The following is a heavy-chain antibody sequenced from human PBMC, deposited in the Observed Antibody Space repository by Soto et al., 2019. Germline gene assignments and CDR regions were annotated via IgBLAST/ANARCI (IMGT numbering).Heavy chain of an antibody. CDR3: ARDRYYDFWSGYSRWFDP. CDR2: ISAYNGNT. D-gene: IGHD3-3*01. J-gene: IGHJ5*02. V-gene: IGHV1-18*01. CDR1: GYTFTSYG. Sequence: ASVKVSCKASGYTFTSYGISWVRQAPGQGLEWMGWISAYNGNTNYAQKLQGRVTMTTDTSTSTAYMELRSLRSDDTAVYYCARDRYYDFWSGYSRWFDPWGQGTLVTVSS.